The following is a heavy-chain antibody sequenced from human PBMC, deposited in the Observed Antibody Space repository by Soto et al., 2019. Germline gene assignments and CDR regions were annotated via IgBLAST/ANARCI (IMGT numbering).Heavy chain of an antibody. CDR2: IYATGTT. J-gene: IGHJ5*02. V-gene: IGHV4-4*07. CDR3: VRDGTKTLRDWFDP. CDR1: GASISGFY. D-gene: IGHD1-1*01. Sequence: SESLSLTCTVSGASISGFYWSWIRKSAGKGLEWIGRIYATGTTDYNPSLKSRVMMSVDTSKKQFSLKLRSVTAADTAVYYCVRDGTKTLRDWFDPWGQGISVTVSS.